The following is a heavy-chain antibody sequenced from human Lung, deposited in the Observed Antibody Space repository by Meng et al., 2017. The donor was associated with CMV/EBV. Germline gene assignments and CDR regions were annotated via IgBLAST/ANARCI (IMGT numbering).Heavy chain of an antibody. D-gene: IGHD4-23*01. CDR3: AKDEPVVAK. Sequence: GESXKISCAASGFSFTEYGMHWVRQTPDKGLEWVAFIRMDESDKFYGDSVKGRFTICRDRSRKSLYLQMNSLRTDDTAVYYCAKDEPVVAKWGQGTLVTVSS. CDR1: GFSFTEYG. V-gene: IGHV3-30*02. CDR2: IRMDESDK. J-gene: IGHJ4*01.